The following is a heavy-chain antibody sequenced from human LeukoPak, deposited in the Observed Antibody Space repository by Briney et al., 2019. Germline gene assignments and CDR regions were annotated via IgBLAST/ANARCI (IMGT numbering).Heavy chain of an antibody. V-gene: IGHV3-11*03. CDR2: IRSSTTHT. CDR1: GFAFNEYY. J-gene: IGHJ4*02. D-gene: IGHD2-21*01. Sequence: GGSLRLSCAASGFAFNEYYMRWIRQDPGKALECVSYIRSSTTHTRYAESVNGRFSISRDNVKRSLHLEMNSLRADDTAVYYCARTIVASFYSDFWGQGTLVIVSS. CDR3: ARTIVASFYSDF.